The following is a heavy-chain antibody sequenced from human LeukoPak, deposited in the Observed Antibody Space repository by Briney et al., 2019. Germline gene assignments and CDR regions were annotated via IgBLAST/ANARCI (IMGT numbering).Heavy chain of an antibody. CDR1: GFTLSNYW. D-gene: IGHD1-26*01. J-gene: IGHJ4*02. CDR3: AREAGATNG. V-gene: IGHV3-74*03. Sequence: GGSLSLSCEASGFTLSNYWMQWVRKAPGKGLVWVARINSDASRITYADSVKGRFTISRDNAKSSLYLQMNYLRAEDTAVYYCAREAGATNGWGQGTLVTVSS. CDR2: INSDASRI.